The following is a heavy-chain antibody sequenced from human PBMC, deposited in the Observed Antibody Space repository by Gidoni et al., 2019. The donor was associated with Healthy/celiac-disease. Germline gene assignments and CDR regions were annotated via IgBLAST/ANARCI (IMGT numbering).Heavy chain of an antibody. CDR3: ARAKVGVVMI. V-gene: IGHV4-34*01. D-gene: IGHD3-3*01. J-gene: IGHJ4*02. CDR2: INHSGST. Sequence: QVQLQQWGAGLLKPSETLSLTCAVYGGSFSGYYWSWIRQPPGKGLEWIGEINHSGSTNYNPSLKSRVTISVDTSKNKFSRKLSSVTAADTAVYYCARAKVGVVMIWGQGTLVTVSS. CDR1: GGSFSGYY.